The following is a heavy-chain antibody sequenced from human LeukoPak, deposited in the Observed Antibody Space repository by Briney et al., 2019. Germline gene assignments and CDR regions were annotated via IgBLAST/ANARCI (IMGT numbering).Heavy chain of an antibody. CDR2: IYYSGST. J-gene: IGHJ4*02. CDR1: GGSISSYY. D-gene: IGHD3-10*01. V-gene: IGHV4-59*01. Sequence: TPSETLSLTCTVSGGSISSYYWSWIRQPPGKGLEWIGYIYYSGSTNYNPSLKSRVTISVDTSKNQFSLKLSSVTAADTAVYYCARWGLFESGAFDYWGQGTLVTVSS. CDR3: ARWGLFESGAFDY.